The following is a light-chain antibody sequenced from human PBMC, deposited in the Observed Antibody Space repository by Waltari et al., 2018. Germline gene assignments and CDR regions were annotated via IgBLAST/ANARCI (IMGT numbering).Light chain of an antibody. CDR1: SSNIGGND. Sequence: QSVVIQSPSASGTPGQRVTISCSGSSSNIGGNDVYWYQQFPGTAPKLLIYTNNQRLSGVPDRFSGSKSGTSASLVISGLQSEDEADYYCATWEDSLNGWVFGGGTKLTVL. J-gene: IGLJ3*02. CDR2: TNN. CDR3: ATWEDSLNGWV. V-gene: IGLV1-44*01.